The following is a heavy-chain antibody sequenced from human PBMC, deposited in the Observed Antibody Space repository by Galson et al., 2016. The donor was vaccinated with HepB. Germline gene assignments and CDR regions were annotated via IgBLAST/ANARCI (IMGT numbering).Heavy chain of an antibody. CDR3: AKDIYTGGWSKGDGFHY. Sequence: SLRLSCAASGFTFSSYAMSWVRQAPGKGLEWVSAISGSGGSTYYAGSVKGRFTISRDNSKNTLYLQMNRLRAEDTAVYYCAKDIYTGGWSKGDGFHYWGQGTLVTVSS. CDR2: ISGSGGST. D-gene: IGHD6-19*01. V-gene: IGHV3-23*01. J-gene: IGHJ4*02. CDR1: GFTFSSYA.